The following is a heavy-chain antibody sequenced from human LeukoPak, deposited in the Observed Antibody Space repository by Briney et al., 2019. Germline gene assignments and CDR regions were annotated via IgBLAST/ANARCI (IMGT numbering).Heavy chain of an antibody. V-gene: IGHV4-4*07. CDR1: GGSISSYY. J-gene: IGHJ5*02. Sequence: SETLSLTCTVSGGSISSYYWSWIRQPAGKGLEWIGRIYTSGSTNYNPSLKSRVTMSVDTSKNHFSLKLTSVTAFDTAVYYCARKPPNVGWFDPWGQGTLVTVSS. CDR2: IYTSGST. CDR3: ARKPPNVGWFDP.